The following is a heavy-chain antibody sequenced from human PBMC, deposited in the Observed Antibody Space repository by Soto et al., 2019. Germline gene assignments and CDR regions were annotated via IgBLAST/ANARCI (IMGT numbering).Heavy chain of an antibody. CDR3: ARVRDWFDP. J-gene: IGHJ5*02. V-gene: IGHV4-34*01. Sequence: PSETLSLTSAVDGGSFSGYCWSWIRQPPGKGLEWIGEIDHSGYTNYNPSLKSRVTISVDTSKNQFSLRLTSVTAADMAVYYCARVRDWFDPWGQGTLVTVSS. CDR1: GGSFSGYC. D-gene: IGHD3-3*01. CDR2: IDHSGYT.